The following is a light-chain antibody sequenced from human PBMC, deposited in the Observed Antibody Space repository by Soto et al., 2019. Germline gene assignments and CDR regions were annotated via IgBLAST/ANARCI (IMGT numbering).Light chain of an antibody. CDR2: GAS. J-gene: IGKJ5*01. Sequence: EIVLTQSPGTLSFFSSDRATLPCRASQSVSSSYLAWYQQKPGQAPRLLIYGASTRATGIPDRFSGDGSVTHFTLTISRLEAEDFVMYYCQQYGSSPITFGQGTRLEI. CDR3: QQYGSSPIT. V-gene: IGKV3-20*01. CDR1: QSVSSSY.